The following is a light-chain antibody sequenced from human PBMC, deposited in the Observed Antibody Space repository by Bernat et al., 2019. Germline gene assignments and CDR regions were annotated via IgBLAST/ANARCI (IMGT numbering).Light chain of an antibody. Sequence: QSVLTQPPSASGTPGQRVTISCSGSSSDIGSNSVTWYQQFTGTAPNVLMYATNQRPSGVPDRFFGSNSGTSASLAISGLLSDDEADYYCAAGDDSLNGWVFGGGTKLTVL. CDR2: ATN. CDR3: AAGDDSLNGWV. CDR1: SSDIGSNS. J-gene: IGLJ3*02. V-gene: IGLV1-44*01.